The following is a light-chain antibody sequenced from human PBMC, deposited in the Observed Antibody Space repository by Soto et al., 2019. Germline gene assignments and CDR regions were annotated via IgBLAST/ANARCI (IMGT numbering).Light chain of an antibody. CDR1: QAISNY. CDR2: AAS. CDR3: QKYNSDPIN. Sequence: QRPQSQSSLSASVGDSFTTTCRASQAISNYLAWYQRKPGKVPKLLIYAASTLHLGVPSRFSGSGSEKDFTLTISKLQPEDVATYYCQKYNSDPINCGQGKRLEIK. J-gene: IGKJ5*01. V-gene: IGKV1-27*01.